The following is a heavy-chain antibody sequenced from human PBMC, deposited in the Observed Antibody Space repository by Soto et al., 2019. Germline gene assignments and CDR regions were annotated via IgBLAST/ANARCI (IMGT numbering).Heavy chain of an antibody. V-gene: IGHV3-23*01. CDR2: ISGGGGRT. J-gene: IGHJ3*02. Sequence: GGSLRLSCVASGFPFSSYAMSWVRQTPGKGLEWVSGISGGGGRTYYADSVKGRFTISRDNSNNTLSLQMHILRVEDTAVYFCAKGGYYSLFDIWGQGTVVTGSS. CDR1: GFPFSSYA. D-gene: IGHD3-16*01. CDR3: AKGGYYSLFDI.